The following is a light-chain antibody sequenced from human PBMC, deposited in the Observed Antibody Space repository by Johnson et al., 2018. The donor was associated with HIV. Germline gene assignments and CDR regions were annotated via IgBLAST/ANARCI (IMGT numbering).Light chain of an antibody. J-gene: IGLJ1*01. CDR3: GTWDTSLSTGGA. CDR2: KNN. CDR1: SSTIGNKY. Sequence: QSVLTQPPSVSAAPGQKVTISCSGSSSTIGNKYVSWYQILPGTAPKLLIYKNNQRPSGIPDRFSGSKSGTSATLGITGLQTGDEADYYCGTWDTSLSTGGAFGTGPKFPVL. V-gene: IGLV1-51*02.